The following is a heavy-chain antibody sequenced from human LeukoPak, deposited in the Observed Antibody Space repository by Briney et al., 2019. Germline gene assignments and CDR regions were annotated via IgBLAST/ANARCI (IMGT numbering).Heavy chain of an antibody. CDR3: ARALDFGELFDYYMDV. J-gene: IGHJ6*03. D-gene: IGHD3-10*01. V-gene: IGHV3-23*01. Sequence: QPGGSLRLSCAASGFTFSSYGMSWVRQAPGKGLEWVSAISGSGGSTYYADSVKGRFTISRDNSKNTLYLQMNSLRAEDTAVYYCARALDFGELFDYYMDVWGKGTTVTISS. CDR1: GFTFSSYG. CDR2: ISGSGGST.